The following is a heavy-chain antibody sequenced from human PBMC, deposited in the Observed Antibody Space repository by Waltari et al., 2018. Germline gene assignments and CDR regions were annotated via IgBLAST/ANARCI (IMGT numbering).Heavy chain of an antibody. Sequence: EVQLVYSGGGLVQPGGSLRLSCVASGFTFSNYWMRGARQAPGKGLEAVANIKENGSTKYYADSVKGRFTVSRDNAKNSLYLQMNGLRVDDTAVYYCARDRSYDTFDYWGLGTLVTVSS. J-gene: IGHJ4*01. CDR2: IKENGSTK. D-gene: IGHD5-12*01. CDR1: GFTFSNYW. V-gene: IGHV3-7*04. CDR3: ARDRSYDTFDY.